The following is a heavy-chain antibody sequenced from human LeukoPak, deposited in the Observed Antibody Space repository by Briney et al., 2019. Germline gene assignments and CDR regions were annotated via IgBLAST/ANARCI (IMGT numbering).Heavy chain of an antibody. V-gene: IGHV3-23*01. D-gene: IGHD2-15*01. CDR3: AKGSSSGGSCYSFDY. J-gene: IGHJ4*02. CDR2: ISGSGGST. CDR1: GFTFSSYA. Sequence: GGSLRLSCAASGFTFSSYAMSWVRQAPGKGLEWVSAISGSGGSTYYADSVKGRFTISRDNSKNTLYLQMNSLRAEDTAVYYCAKGSSSGGSCYSFDYWGQGTLVTVSS.